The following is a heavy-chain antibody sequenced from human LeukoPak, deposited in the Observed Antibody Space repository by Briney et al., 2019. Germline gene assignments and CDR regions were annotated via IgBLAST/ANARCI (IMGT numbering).Heavy chain of an antibody. D-gene: IGHD2-2*01. CDR1: GYTFTSYG. CDR3: ARVVVPATLYNWFDP. J-gene: IGHJ5*02. Sequence: ASVKVSCKASGYTFTSYGISWVRQAPGQGLEWMGWISAYNDNTNYAQKLQGRVTMTTDTSTSTAYMELRSLRSDDTAVCYCARVVVPATLYNWFDPWGQGTLVTVSS. CDR2: ISAYNDNT. V-gene: IGHV1-18*01.